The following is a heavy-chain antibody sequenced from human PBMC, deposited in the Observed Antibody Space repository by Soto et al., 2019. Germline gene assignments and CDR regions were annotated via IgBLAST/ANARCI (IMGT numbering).Heavy chain of an antibody. V-gene: IGHV1-69*01. CDR3: AARSGGYYENYNWFDP. CDR2: IIPIFGTA. Sequence: QVQLVQSVAEVKKPGSSVKVYCKASGGTFSSYAISWVRQAPGQGLEWMGGIIPIFGTANYAQKFQGRVTIAGDESTSTACRELSSLRSEDTAVYYCAARSGGYYENYNWFDPWGQGTLVTVSS. D-gene: IGHD3-22*01. CDR1: GGTFSSYA. J-gene: IGHJ5*02.